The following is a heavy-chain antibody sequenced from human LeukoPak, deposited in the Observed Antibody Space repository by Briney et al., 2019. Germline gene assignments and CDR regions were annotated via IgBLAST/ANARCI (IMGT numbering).Heavy chain of an antibody. CDR3: ARGRDVGGDPYYFDY. Sequence: SQTLSLTCTVSGGSISSGGYYWSWIRQPPGKGLEWIGYIYHSGSTYYNPSLKSRVTISVDRSKNQFSLKLSSVTAADTAVYYCARGRDVGGDPYYFDYWGQGTLVTVSS. D-gene: IGHD2-21*02. CDR1: GGSISSGGYY. J-gene: IGHJ4*02. V-gene: IGHV4-30-2*01. CDR2: IYHSGST.